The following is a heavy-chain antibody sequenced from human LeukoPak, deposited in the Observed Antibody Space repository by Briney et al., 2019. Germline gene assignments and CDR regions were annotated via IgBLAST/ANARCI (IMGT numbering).Heavy chain of an antibody. CDR1: GYSVTRGNW. D-gene: IGHD3-22*01. Sequence: PSETLSLTCTVSGYSVTRGNWWGWIRRPPGKGLEGIGYVYYSGSTYYNPSLKSRVTISVDTSKNQFSLKLSSVTAADTAVYYCARDYYDSSGYYYGWYFDLWGRGTLVTVSS. J-gene: IGHJ2*01. CDR3: ARDYYDSSGYYYGWYFDL. CDR2: VYYSGST. V-gene: IGHV4-28*03.